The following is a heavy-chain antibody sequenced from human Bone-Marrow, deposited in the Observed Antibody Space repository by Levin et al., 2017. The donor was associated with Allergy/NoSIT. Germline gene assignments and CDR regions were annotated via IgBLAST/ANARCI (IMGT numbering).Heavy chain of an antibody. D-gene: IGHD3-3*02. J-gene: IGHJ4*02. Sequence: GESLKISCAASGFTFDDYTMHWVRQAPGKGLEWVSLIRWDGGSTEYADSVKGRFTISRDNSKKSLYLQMNSLTTADTALYYCVKGLLDYFDYWGQGTLVTVSS. CDR1: GFTFDDYT. CDR2: IRWDGGST. CDR3: VKGLLDYFDY. V-gene: IGHV3-43*01.